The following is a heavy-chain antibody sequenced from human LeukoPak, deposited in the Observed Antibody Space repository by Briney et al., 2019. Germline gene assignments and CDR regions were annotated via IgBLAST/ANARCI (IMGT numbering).Heavy chain of an antibody. V-gene: IGHV3-64D*06. CDR2: ISNNGGST. CDR3: VKDRDFGSGSYLLDC. Sequence: PGGSLRLSCSASGFTFSSYAMHWVRQAPGKGLEYVSLISNNGGSTYYADSVKGRFTFSRDNSKNTLYLQMSSLRAEDTAVYYCVKDRDFGSGSYLLDCWGQGTLVTVSS. D-gene: IGHD3-10*01. J-gene: IGHJ4*02. CDR1: GFTFSSYA.